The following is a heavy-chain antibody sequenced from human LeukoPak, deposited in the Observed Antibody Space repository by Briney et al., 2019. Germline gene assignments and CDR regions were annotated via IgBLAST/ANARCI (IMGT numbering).Heavy chain of an antibody. CDR1: GGSISSYY. CDR2: IYYSGST. D-gene: IGHD3-22*01. V-gene: IGHV4-59*01. Sequence: SETLSLTCTVSGGSISSYYWSRIRQPPGKGLEWIGYIYYSGSTNYNPSLKSRVTISVDTSKNQFSLKLSSVTAADTAVYYCAREAHYYSDWFDPWGQGTLVTVSS. CDR3: AREAHYYSDWFDP. J-gene: IGHJ5*02.